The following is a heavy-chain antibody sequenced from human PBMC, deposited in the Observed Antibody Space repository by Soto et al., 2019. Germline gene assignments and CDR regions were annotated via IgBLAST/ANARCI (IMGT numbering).Heavy chain of an antibody. J-gene: IGHJ4*02. CDR1: GFTFDSHE. V-gene: IGHV3-23*01. CDR2: ISARGGST. CDR3: AKYCVTSSCNTRYFDS. D-gene: IGHD2-2*01. Sequence: PGGSLRLSCAASGFTFDSHEMSWVRRAPGKGLEWVSTISARGGSTYYADNVKGRFTVSRDNSKNTVYLQMSSLRAEDTALYYCAKYCVTSSCNTRYFDSWGQGT.